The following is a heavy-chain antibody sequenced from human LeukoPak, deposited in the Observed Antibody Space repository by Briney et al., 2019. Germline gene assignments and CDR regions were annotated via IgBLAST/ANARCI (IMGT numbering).Heavy chain of an antibody. D-gene: IGHD6-19*01. J-gene: IGHJ4*02. Sequence: SGPTLVNPTQTLTLTCTFSGFSLSTSGMCVSWIRQPPGKALEWLARIDLDDYKYYNTSLKTGLTISKDTSKNQVVLTMTNMEPVATATYYCARMVRSSGWFDCFDYWGQGTLVTVSS. CDR3: ARMVRSSGWFDCFDY. V-gene: IGHV2-70*11. CDR1: GFSLSTSGMC. CDR2: IDLDDYK.